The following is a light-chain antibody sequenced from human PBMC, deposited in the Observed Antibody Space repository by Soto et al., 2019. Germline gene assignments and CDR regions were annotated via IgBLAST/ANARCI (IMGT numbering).Light chain of an antibody. CDR2: TAS. Sequence: DIQMTQSPSSVSASVGDRVTITCRASQDIGSWLGWYQQKPGKAPALLIYTASTLQSEVPSRFSGSGSGTHFTLTISGLLPEDFATYYCQQGNSFPFTFGPGTKVD. CDR1: QDIGSW. J-gene: IGKJ3*01. CDR3: QQGNSFPFT. V-gene: IGKV1-12*01.